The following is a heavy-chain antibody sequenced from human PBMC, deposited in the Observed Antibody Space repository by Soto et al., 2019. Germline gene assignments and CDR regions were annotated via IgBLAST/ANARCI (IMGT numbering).Heavy chain of an antibody. Sequence: QVQLLESGGGVVQPGRSLRLSCAASGFTFSSYGMHWVRQAPGKGLEWVAVISYDGSNKYYADSVKGRFTISRDNSQKALYLQMNSLRAEDTAVYYCAIEGIPVCCSGGSCKRGCLDYWGQGSLVTVSS. CDR1: GFTFSSYG. D-gene: IGHD2-15*01. J-gene: IGHJ4*02. CDR2: ISYDGSNK. V-gene: IGHV3-30*03. CDR3: AIEGIPVCCSGGSCKRGCLDY.